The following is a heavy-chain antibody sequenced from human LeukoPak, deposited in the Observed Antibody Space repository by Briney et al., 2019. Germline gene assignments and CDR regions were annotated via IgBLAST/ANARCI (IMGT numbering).Heavy chain of an antibody. D-gene: IGHD3-16*02. V-gene: IGHV3-20*01. CDR2: INWNGGST. Sequence: GGSLRLSCAASGFTFDDYGMSWVRQAPGKGLEWVSGINWNGGSTGYADSVKGRFTISRDNAKNSLYLQMNSLRAEDTALYHCARDLRPYYDYVWGSYRPDAFDIWGQGTMVTASS. CDR3: ARDLRPYYDYVWGSYRPDAFDI. CDR1: GFTFDDYG. J-gene: IGHJ3*02.